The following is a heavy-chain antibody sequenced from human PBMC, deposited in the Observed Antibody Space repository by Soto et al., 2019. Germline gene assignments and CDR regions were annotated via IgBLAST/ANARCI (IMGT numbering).Heavy chain of an antibody. J-gene: IGHJ1*01. CDR3: ARGASGGRKDFQH. D-gene: IGHD3-16*01. CDR1: GGSISSYY. Sequence: SETLSLTCTVSGGSISSYYWSWIRQPPGKGLEWIGYIYYSGSTNYNPSLKSRVTISVDTSKNQFSLKLSSVTAADTAVYYCARGASGGRKDFQHWGQGTLVTVSS. CDR2: IYYSGST. V-gene: IGHV4-59*01.